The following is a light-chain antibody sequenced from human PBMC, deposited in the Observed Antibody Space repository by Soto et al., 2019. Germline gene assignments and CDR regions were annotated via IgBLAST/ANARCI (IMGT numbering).Light chain of an antibody. CDR1: QSISSY. J-gene: IGKJ1*01. V-gene: IGKV1-39*01. Sequence: DIQMTQSPSSLSASVGDRVTITCRASQSISSYLNWYQQRPGKAPKLMIYAASTLQRGVPSRFSGGDSGTHFTLTISNLQPEDFATYYCQQTYTGRWTFGQGTKVDIK. CDR2: AAS. CDR3: QQTYTGRWT.